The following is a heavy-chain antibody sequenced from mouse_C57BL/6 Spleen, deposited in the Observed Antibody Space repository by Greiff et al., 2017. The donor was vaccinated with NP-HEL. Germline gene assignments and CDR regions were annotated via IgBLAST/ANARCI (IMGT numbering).Heavy chain of an antibody. J-gene: IGHJ4*01. CDR1: GFTFSSYA. CDR3: ARDTDYGSRNYAMDY. V-gene: IGHV5-4*03. CDR2: ISDGGSYT. Sequence: EVNLVESGGGLVKPGGSLKLSCAASGFTFSSYAMSWVRQTPEKRLEWVATISDGGSYTYYPDNVKGRFTISRDNAKNNLYLQMSHLKSEDTAMYYCARDTDYGSRNYAMDYWGQGTSVTVSS. D-gene: IGHD1-1*01.